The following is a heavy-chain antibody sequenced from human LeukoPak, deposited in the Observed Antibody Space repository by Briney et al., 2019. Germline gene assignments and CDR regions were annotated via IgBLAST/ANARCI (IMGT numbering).Heavy chain of an antibody. CDR3: AKAEWGSSGYTHWEY. J-gene: IGHJ4*02. CDR2: LSGSGGST. D-gene: IGHD3-22*01. V-gene: IGHV3-23*01. CDR1: GFTFSSYP. Sequence: GGSLRLSCAASGFTFSSYPMSWVRQAPGKGLEGVSALSGSGGSTYYADSVKGRFTISRDNSKNTLYLQMNSLRAEDTAVYYCAKAEWGSSGYTHWEYWGQGTLVTVSS.